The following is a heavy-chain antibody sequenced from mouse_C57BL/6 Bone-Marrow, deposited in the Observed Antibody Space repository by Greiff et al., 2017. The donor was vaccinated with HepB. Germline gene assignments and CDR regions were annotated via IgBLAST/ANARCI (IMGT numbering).Heavy chain of an antibody. Sequence: QVQLQQPGAELVKPGASVKMSCKASGYTFTSYWITWVKQRPGQGLEWIGEIYPGSGSTNYNEKFKSKATLTVNTSSSTAYMQLSSLTSEDSAVYYCARDGYRYYLDYWGQGTSVTVSS. D-gene: IGHD2-12*01. V-gene: IGHV1-55*01. CDR1: GYTFTSYW. CDR2: IYPGSGST. CDR3: ARDGYRYYLDY. J-gene: IGHJ4*01.